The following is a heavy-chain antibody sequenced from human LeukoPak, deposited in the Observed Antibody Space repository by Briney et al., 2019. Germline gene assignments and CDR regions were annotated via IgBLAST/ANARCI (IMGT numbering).Heavy chain of an antibody. J-gene: IGHJ4*02. V-gene: IGHV4-34*01. D-gene: IGHD1-1*01. CDR3: ARVLVEDMGTGVDY. CDR1: GGSFSGYY. CDR2: INHSGST. Sequence: SETLSLTCAVYGGSFSGYYWSWIRQPPGKGLEWILEINHSGSTNYNPHLKSRVTISVDTSKNQFSLKLSSVTAADTAVYYCARVLVEDMGTGVDYWGQGTLVTVSS.